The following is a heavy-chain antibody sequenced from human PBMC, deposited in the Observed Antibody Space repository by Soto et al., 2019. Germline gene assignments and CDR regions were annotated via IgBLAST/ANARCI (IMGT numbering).Heavy chain of an antibody. CDR1: GYSISSDYN. D-gene: IGHD1-26*01. CDR3: ARSVLGSPTSFDY. Sequence: GTLSLTCAVSGYSISSDYNWGWIRQPPGKGLEWIASKYHSGSTYYNPSLKSRVTISVDTSKNQLSLKLSSVTAADTAVYYCARSVLGSPTSFDYWGQGTLVTVSS. CDR2: KYHSGST. V-gene: IGHV4-38-2*01. J-gene: IGHJ4*02.